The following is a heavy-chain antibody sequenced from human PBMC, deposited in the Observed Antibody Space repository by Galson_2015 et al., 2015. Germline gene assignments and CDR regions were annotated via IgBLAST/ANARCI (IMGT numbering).Heavy chain of an antibody. CDR1: GFTFSSYG. Sequence: SLRLSCAASGFTFSSYGMHWVRQAPGKGLEWVAVIWYDGSNKYYADSVKGRFTISRDNSKNTLYLQMNSLRAEDTAVYYYARDSGSYYRVFDYWGQGTLVTVSS. CDR3: ARDSGSYYRVFDY. CDR2: IWYDGSNK. V-gene: IGHV3-33*01. J-gene: IGHJ4*02. D-gene: IGHD1-26*01.